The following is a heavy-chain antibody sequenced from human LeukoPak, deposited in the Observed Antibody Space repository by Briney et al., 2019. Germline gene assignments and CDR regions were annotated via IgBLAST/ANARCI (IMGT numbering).Heavy chain of an antibody. Sequence: GESLKISCKGSGYSFTSYWNGWVRQMPGKGLEWMGIIYPGDSDTRYSPSFQGQVTISADKSISTAYLQWSSLKASDTAMYYCASGFWDSYGWYYFDYWGQGTLVTVSS. CDR2: IYPGDSDT. D-gene: IGHD5-18*01. V-gene: IGHV5-51*01. CDR3: ASGFWDSYGWYYFDY. CDR1: GYSFTSYW. J-gene: IGHJ4*02.